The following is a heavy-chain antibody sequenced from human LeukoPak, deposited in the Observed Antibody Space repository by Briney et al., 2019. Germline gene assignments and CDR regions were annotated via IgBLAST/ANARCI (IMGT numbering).Heavy chain of an antibody. CDR2: INGSIYFSGST. Sequence: PSETLSLTCTVSGGSINNYYWNWIRQPPGKGLEWIGYINGSIYFSGSTKYDPSLESRVTMSVDTSKNQFSLTLSSVTAADTAVYYCARDSRDYGSGSYWDVWGQGTTVTVSS. V-gene: IGHV4-59*01. CDR1: GGSINNYY. D-gene: IGHD3-10*01. J-gene: IGHJ6*02. CDR3: ARDSRDYGSGSYWDV.